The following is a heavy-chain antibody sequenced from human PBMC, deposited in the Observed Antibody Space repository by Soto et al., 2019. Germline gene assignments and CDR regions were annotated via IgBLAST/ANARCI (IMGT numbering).Heavy chain of an antibody. D-gene: IGHD5-18*01. Sequence: GGSLRLSCAASGFTFSSYAMSWVRQAPGKGLEWVSAISGSGGSTYYADSVKGRFTISRDNSKNTLYLQMNSLRAEDTAVYYCVKDWAHPKVAGEQSTAMVPNWFDPWGQGTLVTVSS. CDR3: VKDWAHPKVAGEQSTAMVPNWFDP. J-gene: IGHJ5*02. V-gene: IGHV3-23*01. CDR2: ISGSGGST. CDR1: GFTFSSYA.